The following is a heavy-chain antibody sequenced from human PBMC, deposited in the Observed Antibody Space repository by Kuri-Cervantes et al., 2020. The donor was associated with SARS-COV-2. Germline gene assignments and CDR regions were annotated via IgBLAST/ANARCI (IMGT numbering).Heavy chain of an antibody. V-gene: IGHV4-30-2*01. CDR1: GGSISSGGYS. J-gene: IGHJ5*02. CDR3: ARGLGRFDP. Sequence: SQTLSLTCAVSGGSISSGGYSWSWIRQPPGKGLEWIGYIYHSGSTYYNPSLKSRVTISVDRSKNQFSLKLSSVTAADTAVYYCARGLGRFDPWGQGILVTVSS. D-gene: IGHD1-26*01. CDR2: IYHSGST.